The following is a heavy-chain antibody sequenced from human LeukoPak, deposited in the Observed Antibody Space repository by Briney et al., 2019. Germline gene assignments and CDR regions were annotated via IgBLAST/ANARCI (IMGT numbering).Heavy chain of an antibody. D-gene: IGHD6-13*01. CDR1: GFIFRNYA. CDR3: ARPLDSSNNYFDY. V-gene: IGHV3-23*01. Sequence: GGSLRLSCGASGFIFRNYAMSWVRQAPGEGLKWVAGISDNGGGAYYAESLKGRFTISRDNAKNSLYLQMNSLRAEDTAVYYCARPLDSSNNYFDYWGQGTLVTVSA. J-gene: IGHJ4*02. CDR2: ISDNGGGA.